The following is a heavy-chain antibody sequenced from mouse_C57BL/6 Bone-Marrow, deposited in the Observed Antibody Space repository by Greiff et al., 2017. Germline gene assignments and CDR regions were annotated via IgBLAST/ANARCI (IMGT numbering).Heavy chain of an antibody. CDR2: IDPNSSGT. CDR1: GYTFTSYW. Sequence: QVQLQQPGAEFVKPGASVKLSCKASGYTFTSYWMHWVKQRPGRGLEWIGRIDPNSSGTKYNEKFKSKVTLSVDKSSSTAYMQLSRLKSEDTAVYYCARHCGSSHPCDYWGQGTTRTVSS. CDR3: ARHCGSSHPCDY. V-gene: IGHV1-72*01. J-gene: IGHJ2*01. D-gene: IGHD1-1*01.